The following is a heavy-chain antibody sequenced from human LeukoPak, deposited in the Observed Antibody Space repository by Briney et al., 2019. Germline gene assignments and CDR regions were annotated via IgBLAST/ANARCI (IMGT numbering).Heavy chain of an antibody. Sequence: PGGSLRLSCEASEFTLSSYAMNWVRQAPGKGLEWVSIISSSGGSIYYADSVKGRFTISRDNSKNTLYLQMNSLRSEDTAVYYCARALYDYVWGSYRQRHYFDYWGQGTLVTVSS. V-gene: IGHV3-23*01. D-gene: IGHD3-16*02. CDR2: ISSSGGSI. CDR1: EFTLSSYA. CDR3: ARALYDYVWGSYRQRHYFDY. J-gene: IGHJ4*02.